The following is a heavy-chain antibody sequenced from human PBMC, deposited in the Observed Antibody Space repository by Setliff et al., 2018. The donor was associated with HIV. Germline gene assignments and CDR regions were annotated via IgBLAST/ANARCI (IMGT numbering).Heavy chain of an antibody. CDR2: LIPVLGEP. CDR1: GHTPRHYG. J-gene: IGHJ4*02. CDR3: ARGVPYGLSEY. Sequence: SVKVSCKASGHTPRHYGINWIRQAPGQGLEWVGSLIPVLGEPHYAPRFQGRVTITADDSTNTAYLELSNLRFDDTATYYCARGVPYGLSEYWGTGSLVTVSS. V-gene: IGHV1-69*11. D-gene: IGHD3-10*01.